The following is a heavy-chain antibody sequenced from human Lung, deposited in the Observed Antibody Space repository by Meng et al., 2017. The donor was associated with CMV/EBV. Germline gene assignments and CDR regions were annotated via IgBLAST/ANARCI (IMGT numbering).Heavy chain of an antibody. Sequence: SXKISCVASGLTFSAYYMTWMRQAPGKGPQCVSYISGGGDIIKYADSVKGRFTISRDNAKNSLYLQMNSLRAEDTAVYYCATDPRLLDYWGQGTRVTVSS. CDR3: ATDPRLLDY. CDR2: ISGGGDII. D-gene: IGHD5-18*01. J-gene: IGHJ4*02. CDR1: GLTFSAYY. V-gene: IGHV3-11*01.